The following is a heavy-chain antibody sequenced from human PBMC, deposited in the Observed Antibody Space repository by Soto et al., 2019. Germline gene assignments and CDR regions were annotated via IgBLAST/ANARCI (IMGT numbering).Heavy chain of an antibody. Sequence: SETLSLTCTVSGGSISSYYWSWIRQPPGKGLEWIGYIYYSGSTNYNPSLKSRVTISVDTSKNQFSLKLSSVTAADTAVYYCARGNYDFWSGFFSGFDPWGQGTQVTVSS. V-gene: IGHV4-59*01. D-gene: IGHD3-3*01. CDR1: GGSISSYY. CDR2: IYYSGST. CDR3: ARGNYDFWSGFFSGFDP. J-gene: IGHJ5*02.